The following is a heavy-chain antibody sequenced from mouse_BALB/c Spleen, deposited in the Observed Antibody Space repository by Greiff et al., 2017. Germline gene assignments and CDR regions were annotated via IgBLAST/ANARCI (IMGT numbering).Heavy chain of an antibody. CDR2: IWAGGST. J-gene: IGHJ4*01. D-gene: IGHD2-1*01. CDR1: GFSLTSYG. CDR3: ARDDGNYEAYYYAMDY. Sequence: QVQLKQSGPGLVAPSQSLSITCTVSGFSLTSYGVHWVRQPPGKGLEWLGVIWAGGSTNYNSALMSRLSISKDNSKSQVFLKMNSLQTDDTAMYYCARDDGNYEAYYYAMDYWGQGTSVTVSS. V-gene: IGHV2-9*02.